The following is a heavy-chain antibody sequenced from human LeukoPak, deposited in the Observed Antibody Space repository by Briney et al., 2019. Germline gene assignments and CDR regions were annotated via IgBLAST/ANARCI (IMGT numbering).Heavy chain of an antibody. CDR2: INHSGST. CDR3: AGGVRYSNYYYYYYMDV. Sequence: SETLSLTCAVYGGSFSGYYWSWIRQPPGKGLEWIGEINHSGSTNYNPSLKSRVTISVDTSKNQFSLKLSSVTAADTAVYYCAGGVRYSNYYYYYYMDVWGKGTTVTVSS. V-gene: IGHV4-34*01. D-gene: IGHD4-11*01. J-gene: IGHJ6*03. CDR1: GGSFSGYY.